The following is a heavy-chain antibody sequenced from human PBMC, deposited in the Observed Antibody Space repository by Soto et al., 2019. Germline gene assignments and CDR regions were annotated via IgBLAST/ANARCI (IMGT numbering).Heavy chain of an antibody. Sequence: GGSLRLSCAASGFNFHTYTMTWVRKAPGKGLEWVSYISGTSETIFYADSVKGRFTISRDNAKNSLYLQLNSLRDEETAVYYCATGYCRSDNCHFTHWGQGTLVTVSS. CDR3: ATGYCRSDNCHFTH. CDR1: GFNFHTYT. D-gene: IGHD2-2*03. V-gene: IGHV3-48*02. CDR2: ISGTSETI. J-gene: IGHJ4*02.